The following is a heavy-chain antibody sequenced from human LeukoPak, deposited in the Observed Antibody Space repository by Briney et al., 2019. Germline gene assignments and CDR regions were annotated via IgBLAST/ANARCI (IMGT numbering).Heavy chain of an antibody. Sequence: GGSLRLSFAASGFTFSTYWMSWVRQAPGKGLEWVANIKQDGSEKYYVDSVKGRFTISRDNAKNSLYLQMNSLRAEDTAMYYCARDSAGNDYWGQGTLVTVSS. D-gene: IGHD6-13*01. CDR3: ARDSAGNDY. V-gene: IGHV3-7*01. CDR2: IKQDGSEK. CDR1: GFTFSTYW. J-gene: IGHJ4*02.